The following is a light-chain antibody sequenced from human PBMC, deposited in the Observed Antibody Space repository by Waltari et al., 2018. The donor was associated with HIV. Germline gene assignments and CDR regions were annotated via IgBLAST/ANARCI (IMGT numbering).Light chain of an antibody. CDR1: SSDVGSYDY. V-gene: IGLV2-11*01. J-gene: IGLJ2*01. CDR2: DVS. Sequence: QSALPQPRSVSGSPGQSVSISCTGTSSDVGSYDYVSWYQQHPGKAPKLMIFDVSKRPSGVPDRFSGSKSDNTASLTISGLQAEDEADYYCCSYAGSDTFVLFGGGTKLTIL. CDR3: CSYAGSDTFVL.